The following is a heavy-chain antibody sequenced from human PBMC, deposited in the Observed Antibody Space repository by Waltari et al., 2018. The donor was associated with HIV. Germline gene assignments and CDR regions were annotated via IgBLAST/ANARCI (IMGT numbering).Heavy chain of an antibody. CDR1: GFSLRPNGVG. D-gene: IGHD6-13*01. CDR3: AHRRAGYSSGWYTRGLDY. J-gene: IGHJ4*02. CDR2: IYWNDDK. Sequence: QITLKESGPTLVKPTQTLTLTCTFSGFSLRPNGVGVGWIRQPPGKALEWLALIYWNDDKRYSPSLASRLTVTKDTSKNQVVLRMTNMDPVDTATYYCAHRRAGYSSGWYTRGLDYWGQGTLVTVSS. V-gene: IGHV2-5*01.